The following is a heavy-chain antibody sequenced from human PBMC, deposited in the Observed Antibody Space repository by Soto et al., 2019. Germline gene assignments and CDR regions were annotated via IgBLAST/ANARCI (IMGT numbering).Heavy chain of an antibody. Sequence: QVQLQESGPGLVKPSQTLSLTCTVSGGSITSGGYCWSWIRQHPGKGLDWIGCISYGGSTSYNPSLKRRVTISVDTSKNQFSLKLTSVTAADTAVYYCSRGILVWGQGALITVSS. CDR3: SRGILV. J-gene: IGHJ4*02. V-gene: IGHV4-31*03. CDR1: GGSITSGGYC. CDR2: ISYGGST. D-gene: IGHD5-18*01.